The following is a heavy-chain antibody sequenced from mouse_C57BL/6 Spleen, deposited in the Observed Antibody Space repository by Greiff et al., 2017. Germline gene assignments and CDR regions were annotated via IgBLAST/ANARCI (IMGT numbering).Heavy chain of an antibody. CDR3: ARSTMVRGFAY. J-gene: IGHJ3*01. D-gene: IGHD2-2*01. Sequence: QVQLQQPGAELVKPGASVKLSCKASGYTFTSYWMHWVKQRPGQGLEWIGMIPPNSGSTNYNEKFKSKATLTVDKSSSTAYMQLSSLTSEDSAVYYCARSTMVRGFAYWGQGTLVTVSA. V-gene: IGHV1-64*01. CDR2: IPPNSGST. CDR1: GYTFTSYW.